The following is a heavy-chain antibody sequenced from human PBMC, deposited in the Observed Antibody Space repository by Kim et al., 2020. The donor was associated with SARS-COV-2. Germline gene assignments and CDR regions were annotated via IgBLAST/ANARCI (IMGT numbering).Heavy chain of an antibody. CDR1: GFTFSGST. Sequence: GGSLRLSCAASGFTFSGSTMHWVRQASRKGLEWVGRIRTKPNNYATAYAASVKGRFTISRDDSKNTAYLQMSSLKTEDTAIYYCTRVNPIPRGWYDALDIWGQGTTGTVSS. V-gene: IGHV3-73*01. CDR3: TRVNPIPRGWYDALDI. J-gene: IGHJ3*02. D-gene: IGHD6-19*01. CDR2: IRTKPNNYAT.